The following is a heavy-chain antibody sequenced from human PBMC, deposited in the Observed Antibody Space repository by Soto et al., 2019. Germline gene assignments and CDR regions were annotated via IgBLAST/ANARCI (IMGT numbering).Heavy chain of an antibody. Sequence: GGSLRLSCAASGFTFSSYWMSWVRQAPGKGLEWVANIKQDGSEKYYVDSVKGRFTISRDNAKNSLYLQMNSLRAEDTAVYYCARPSSGWYEGYFDYWGQGTLVTVSS. V-gene: IGHV3-7*01. D-gene: IGHD6-19*01. CDR1: GFTFSSYW. J-gene: IGHJ4*02. CDR3: ARPSSGWYEGYFDY. CDR2: IKQDGSEK.